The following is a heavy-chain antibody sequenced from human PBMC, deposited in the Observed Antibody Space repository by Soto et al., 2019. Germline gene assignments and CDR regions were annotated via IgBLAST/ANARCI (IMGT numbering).Heavy chain of an antibody. CDR3: ATASTYSSSWVEGDAFDI. CDR1: GYTFTSYG. V-gene: IGHV1-18*01. J-gene: IGHJ3*02. D-gene: IGHD6-13*01. CDR2: ISAYNGNT. Sequence: QVQLVQSGAEVKKPGASVKVSCKASGYTFTSYGISWVRQAPGQGLEWMGWISAYNGNTNYAQKLQGRVTMTTDTSRSTAYMELRSLRSDDTAVYYCATASTYSSSWVEGDAFDIWGQWTLVTVSS.